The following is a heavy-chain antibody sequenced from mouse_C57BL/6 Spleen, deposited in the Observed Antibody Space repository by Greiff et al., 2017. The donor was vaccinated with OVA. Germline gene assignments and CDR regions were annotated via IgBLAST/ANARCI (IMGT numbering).Heavy chain of an antibody. CDR2: IHPNSGST. V-gene: IGHV1-64*01. J-gene: IGHJ1*03. CDR1: GYTFTSYW. Sequence: QVQLQQPGAELVKPGASVKLSCKASGYTFTSYWIHWVKQRPGQGLEWIGMIHPNSGSTNYNEKFKSKATLTVDKSSSTAYMQLSSLTSEDSAVYYCARSGDYGNYWYFDVWGTGTTVTVSS. CDR3: ARSGDYGNYWYFDV. D-gene: IGHD2-1*01.